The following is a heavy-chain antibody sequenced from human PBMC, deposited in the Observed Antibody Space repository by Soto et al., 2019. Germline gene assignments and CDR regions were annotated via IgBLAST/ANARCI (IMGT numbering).Heavy chain of an antibody. V-gene: IGHV3-48*01. CDR3: ARDRRIAAAADFYFDS. CDR1: GFTFSAYS. D-gene: IGHD6-13*01. Sequence: GGSLRLSCAASGFTFSAYSMNWVRQAPGKGLEWVSYISSRTNTIYYADSVQGRFTISRDDAKNSLYLQMDSLRAEDTAVYYCARDRRIAAAADFYFDSWGQGTLVTVSS. CDR2: ISSRTNTI. J-gene: IGHJ4*02.